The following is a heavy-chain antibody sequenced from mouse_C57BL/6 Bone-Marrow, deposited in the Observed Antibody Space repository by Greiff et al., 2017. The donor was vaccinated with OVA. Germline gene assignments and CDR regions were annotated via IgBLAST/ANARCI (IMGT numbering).Heavy chain of an antibody. CDR3: FYYDPYYAMDY. J-gene: IGHJ4*01. Sequence: VQLQQSVPELVRPGASVKISCTASGFSFKNSYMHWVKQRPEHVLEWLGSIYPSNGISKYSPKFQGKATITADTSSNTAYLQRSSLTSEDTAIYYCFYYDPYYAMDYWGQGTSVTVSA. CDR1: GFSFKNSY. V-gene: IGHV14-3*01. CDR2: IYPSNGIS. D-gene: IGHD2-4*01.